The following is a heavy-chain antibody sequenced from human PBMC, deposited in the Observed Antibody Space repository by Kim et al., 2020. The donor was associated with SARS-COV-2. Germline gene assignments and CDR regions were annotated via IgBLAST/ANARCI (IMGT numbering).Heavy chain of an antibody. D-gene: IGHD5-12*01. CDR2: AYYRFTWYN. Sequence: SQTLSLTCVIPGDSVSNNGVTWNWIRQSPTRGREWLGRAYYRFTWYNDSAITAKSRISITAETSKNQHSLQLNSVTLDDTAVHYCARQAWNAFDYWGHGT. V-gene: IGHV6-1*01. CDR3: ARQAWNAFDY. CDR1: GDSVSNNGVT. J-gene: IGHJ3*01.